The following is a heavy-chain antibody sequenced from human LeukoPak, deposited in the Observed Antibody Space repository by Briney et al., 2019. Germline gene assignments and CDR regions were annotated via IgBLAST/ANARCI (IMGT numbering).Heavy chain of an antibody. D-gene: IGHD3-10*01. CDR2: INHSAST. Sequence: SETLSLTCAVYGGSFSGYYWSWIRQPPGKGLEWIGEINHSASTNYNPSLKSRVTISVDTSKNQFSLKLSSVTAADTAVYYCAREKPMVRGVIINYWGQGTLVTVSS. CDR1: GGSFSGYY. CDR3: AREKPMVRGVIINY. J-gene: IGHJ4*02. V-gene: IGHV4-34*01.